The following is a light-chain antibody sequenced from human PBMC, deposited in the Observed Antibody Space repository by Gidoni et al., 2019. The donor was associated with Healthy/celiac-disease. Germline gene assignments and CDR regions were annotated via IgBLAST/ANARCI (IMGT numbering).Light chain of an antibody. J-gene: IGKJ2*01. V-gene: IGKV4-1*01. Sequence: DIVMTQSPDSLAVSLGERATINCKSSQSVLYSSNNKNYLAWYQQKPGQPPKLLIYWASTREAGVPDRFSGRGSGTDFTLTISSLQAEDVAVYYCQQYYSTPPYTFXXXTKLEIK. CDR3: QQYYSTPPYT. CDR1: QSVLYSSNNKNY. CDR2: WAS.